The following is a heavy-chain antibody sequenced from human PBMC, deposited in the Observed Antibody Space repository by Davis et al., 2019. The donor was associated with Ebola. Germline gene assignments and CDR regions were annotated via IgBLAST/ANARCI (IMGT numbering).Heavy chain of an antibody. CDR1: GYSFTSYW. J-gene: IGHJ4*02. Sequence: KVSCKGSGYSFTSYWIGWVRQMPGKGLEWMGSINPDDADIIYGPSFQGKVIISVDKSINTAYLQWTSLKAPHTAMFYCARRPHRYSSVDYWGQGTLVTVSS. CDR3: ARRPHRYSSVDY. D-gene: IGHD3-10*01. V-gene: IGHV5-51*01. CDR2: INPDDADI.